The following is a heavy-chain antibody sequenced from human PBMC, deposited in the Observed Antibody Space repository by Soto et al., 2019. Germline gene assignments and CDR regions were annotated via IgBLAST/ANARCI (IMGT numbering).Heavy chain of an antibody. CDR1: GGSISSSSYY. D-gene: IGHD5-12*01. CDR2: IYYSGST. J-gene: IGHJ4*02. CDR3: ASVGYSGYDWEMAYFDY. Sequence: PSETLSLTCTVSGGSISSSSYYWGWIRQPPGKGLEWIGSIYYSGSTYYNPSLKSRVTISVDTSKNQFSLKLSSVTAADTAVYYCASVGYSGYDWEMAYFDYWGQGTLVTVSS. V-gene: IGHV4-39*01.